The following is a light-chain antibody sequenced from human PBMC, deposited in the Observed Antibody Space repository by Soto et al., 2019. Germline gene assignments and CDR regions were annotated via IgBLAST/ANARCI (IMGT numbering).Light chain of an antibody. Sequence: DIQMTQSPSTLSASVGDTVTITCRTSQTINNLLSWYQKKPGKAPGPLIFDASTVNPGVPSRFSGSESGTEFTLTISDLQPDNFATYYCQHYDIYGRLTFGPGTTVDIK. CDR3: QHYDIYGRLT. J-gene: IGKJ3*01. CDR2: DAS. CDR1: QTINNL. V-gene: IGKV1-5*01.